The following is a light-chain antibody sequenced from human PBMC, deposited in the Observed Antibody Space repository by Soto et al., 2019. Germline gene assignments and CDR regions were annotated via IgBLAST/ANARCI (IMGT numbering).Light chain of an antibody. V-gene: IGLV2-14*01. J-gene: IGLJ1*01. CDR2: DVS. CDR1: SSDVGGYNY. Sequence: QSVLTQPASVSGSPGQSITISCTGTSSDVGGYNYVSWYQQHPGKAPKLMIYDVSNPPSGVSNRFSGSKSGNTASLTISGLQAEDEADYYCRSYTSSSTPPYVFGTGTKLTVL. CDR3: RSYTSSSTPPYV.